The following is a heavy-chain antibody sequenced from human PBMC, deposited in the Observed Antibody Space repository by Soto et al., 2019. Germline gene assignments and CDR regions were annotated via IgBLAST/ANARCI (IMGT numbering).Heavy chain of an antibody. V-gene: IGHV1-3*01. Sequence: ASVKVSCKASGYTFTSYAMHWVRQAPGQRLEWMGWINAGNGNTKYSQKFQGRVTITRDTSASTAYMELSSLRSEDTAVYYCARDGYESGGSSLVGNWFDPWGQGTLVTVSS. CDR1: GYTFTSYA. D-gene: IGHD6-6*01. CDR3: ARDGYESGGSSLVGNWFDP. J-gene: IGHJ5*02. CDR2: INAGNGNT.